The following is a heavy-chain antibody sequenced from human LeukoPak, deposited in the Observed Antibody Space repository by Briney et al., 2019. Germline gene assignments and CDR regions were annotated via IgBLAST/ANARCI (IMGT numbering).Heavy chain of an antibody. CDR2: INPNSGDT. CDR1: GYTFTDYY. J-gene: IGHJ6*02. D-gene: IGHD1-1*01. CDR3: ARSERRLDISHYYYPMDV. V-gene: IGHV1-2*02. Sequence: ASVRVSCKASGYTFTDYYIHLVRQAPGQALEWMGWINPNSGDTKCPQNFQDRVTMTRDTSTTTAYMDLTRLKSEDTAVYYCARSERRLDISHYYYPMDVWGQGTTVTVPS.